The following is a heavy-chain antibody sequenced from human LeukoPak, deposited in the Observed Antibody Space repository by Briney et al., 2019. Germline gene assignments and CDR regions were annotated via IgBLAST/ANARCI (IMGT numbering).Heavy chain of an antibody. J-gene: IGHJ5*02. CDR1: GGSFSGYY. D-gene: IGHD3-22*01. CDR3: ARVPYYYDSSGYQAKQNWFDP. CDR2: INHSGST. Sequence: SETLSLTCAVYGGSFSGYYWSWIRQPPGKGLEWIGEINHSGSTNYNPSLKSRVTISVDTSKNQFSLKLSSVTAADTAVYYCARVPYYYDSSGYQAKQNWFDPWGQGTLVTVSS. V-gene: IGHV4-34*01.